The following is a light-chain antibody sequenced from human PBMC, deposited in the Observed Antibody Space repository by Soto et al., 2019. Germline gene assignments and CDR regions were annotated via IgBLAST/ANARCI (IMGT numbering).Light chain of an antibody. CDR2: GDH. V-gene: IGLV1-47*01. CDR3: ASWDDSLTGV. CDR1: SSNIGSNF. Sequence: QSVLTQPPSASGTPGQRVTISCSGSSSNIGSNFAYWYQQLPGTAPKLLIYGDHQRPSGVPERFSGSKSGNSASLTISGLRSEDEADYYCASWDDSLTGVFGGGTKLTVL. J-gene: IGLJ3*02.